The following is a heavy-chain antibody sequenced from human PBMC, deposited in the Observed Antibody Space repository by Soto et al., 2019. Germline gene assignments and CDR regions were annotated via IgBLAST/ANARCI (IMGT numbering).Heavy chain of an antibody. Sequence: PGGSLRLYYAASGFSFTSHAMTWVRQAPGEGLEWVAAITNSGGDTWYADSVKGRLTISRDNSKNTLNLQVNSLRAEDTAVYYCAKGSASSRPSYFDSWGQGTLLTVSS. CDR1: GFSFTSHA. CDR2: ITNSGGDT. D-gene: IGHD6-6*01. CDR3: AKGSASSRPSYFDS. J-gene: IGHJ4*02. V-gene: IGHV3-23*01.